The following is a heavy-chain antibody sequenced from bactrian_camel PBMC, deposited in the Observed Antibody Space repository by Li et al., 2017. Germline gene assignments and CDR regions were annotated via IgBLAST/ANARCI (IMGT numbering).Heavy chain of an antibody. CDR3: AHDPTRCRLRARAVLSLRSPLPY. Sequence: HVQLVESGGASVQPGGSLRLSCAVSGTGYTSSSYCMGWFRQAPGKGREGVAIVDSDGTTTYAGSLEERFTISVDNAKNTLYLQMNSLKPEDTAMYYCAHDPTRCRLRARAVLSLRSPLPYWGQGTQVTVS. V-gene: IGHV3S26*01. J-gene: IGHJ4*01. CDR2: VDSDGTT. CDR1: GTGYTSSSYC.